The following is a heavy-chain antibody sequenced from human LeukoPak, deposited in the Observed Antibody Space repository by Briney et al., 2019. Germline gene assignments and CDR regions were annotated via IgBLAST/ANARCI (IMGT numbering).Heavy chain of an antibody. CDR2: INSDGSRT. Sequence: GGSLRLSCAASGFTFSSYWMHWVRQAPGKGLVWVSRINSDGSRTSYADSVKGRFTISRDNAKNTLYLQMNSLRAEDTAVYYCARDPITMVRGVIGRVTDYYYYYYMDVWGKGTTVTISS. CDR1: GFTFSSYW. V-gene: IGHV3-74*01. J-gene: IGHJ6*03. CDR3: ARDPITMVRGVIGRVTDYYYYYYMDV. D-gene: IGHD3-10*01.